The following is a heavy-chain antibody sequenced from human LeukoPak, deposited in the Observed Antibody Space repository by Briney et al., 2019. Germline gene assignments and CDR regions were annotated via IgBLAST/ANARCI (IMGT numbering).Heavy chain of an antibody. CDR2: IIPIFGTA. CDR3: ARDRDRRGQGTRQFDP. V-gene: IGHV1-69*13. CDR1: GGTFSSYA. D-gene: IGHD1/OR15-1a*01. Sequence: ASVKVSCKASGGTFSSYAISWVRQAAGQGLEWMGGIIPIFGTANYAQKFQGRVTITADESTSTAYMELSSLRSEDTAVYYCARDRDRRGQGTRQFDPWGQGTLVTVSS. J-gene: IGHJ5*02.